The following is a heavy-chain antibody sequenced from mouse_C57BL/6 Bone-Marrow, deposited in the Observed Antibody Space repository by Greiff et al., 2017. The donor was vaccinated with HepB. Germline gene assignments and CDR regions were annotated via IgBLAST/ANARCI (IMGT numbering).Heavy chain of an antibody. J-gene: IGHJ4*01. V-gene: IGHV14-4*01. CDR3: TTDDYDGDHYAMDY. Sequence: VQLQQSGAELVRPGASVKLSCTASGFNIKDDYMHWVKQRPEQGLEWIGWIDPENGDTEYASKFQGKATITADTSSNTAYLQLSSLTSEDTAVYYCTTDDYDGDHYAMDYWGQGTSVTVSS. CDR2: IDPENGDT. CDR1: GFNIKDDY. D-gene: IGHD2-4*01.